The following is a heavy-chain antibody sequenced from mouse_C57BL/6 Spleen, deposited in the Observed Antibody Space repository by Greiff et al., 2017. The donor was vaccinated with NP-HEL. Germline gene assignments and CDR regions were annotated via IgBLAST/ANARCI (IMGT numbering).Heavy chain of an antibody. CDR1: GYTFTSFW. CDR3: ARGYFDY. J-gene: IGHJ2*01. V-gene: IGHV1-69*01. CDR2: IDPSDSYT. Sequence: QVQLQQPGAELVMPGASVKLSCKASGYTFTSFWMHWVKQRPGQGLEWIGEIDPSDSYTNYNQKFKGKSTLTVDKSSSTAYMQLSSLTSEDSAVYYCARGYFDYWGQGTTLTVSS.